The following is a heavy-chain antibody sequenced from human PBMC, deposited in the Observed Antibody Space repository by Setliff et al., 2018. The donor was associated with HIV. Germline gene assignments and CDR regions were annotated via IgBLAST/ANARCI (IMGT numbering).Heavy chain of an antibody. D-gene: IGHD1-7*01. CDR2: VPDGGT. V-gene: IGHV4-4*02. CDR1: GASVSMPGW. CDR3: VKEGRTSTVFDY. J-gene: IGHJ4*02. Sequence: SETLSLTCTVIGASVSMPGWWGWVRQSPGKRLEWIGEVPDGGTKYNPSLQGRATTSVDRSKNQFSLELRSVTAADTAVYYCVKEGRTSTVFDYWGQGVMVTVSS.